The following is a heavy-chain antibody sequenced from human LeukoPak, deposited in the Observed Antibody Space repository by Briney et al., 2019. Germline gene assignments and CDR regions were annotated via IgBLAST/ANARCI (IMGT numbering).Heavy chain of an antibody. V-gene: IGHV1-69*13. J-gene: IGHJ3*02. CDR3: ARDQSSVDAFDI. Sequence: SVKVSCKDSGGTFSSYAISWVRQAPGPGLEWMGGIIPIFGTANYAQKFQGRVTITADESTSTAYMELSSLRSEDTAVYYCARDQSSVDAFDIWGQGTMVTVSS. D-gene: IGHD5/OR15-5a*01. CDR2: IIPIFGTA. CDR1: GGTFSSYA.